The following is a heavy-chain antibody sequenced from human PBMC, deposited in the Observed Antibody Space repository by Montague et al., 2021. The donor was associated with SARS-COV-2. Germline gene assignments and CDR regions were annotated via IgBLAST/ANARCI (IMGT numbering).Heavy chain of an antibody. J-gene: IGHJ4*02. CDR3: ARARGGEGIAVRTFDS. V-gene: IGHV4-61*09. CDR1: GGSISKGSYY. Sequence: TLSLTCTVSGGSISKGSYYWTWIRQPAGAGLEWIGHIYTSGSTKYNPFLKSRVTVSVDTSHNQFSLKLSSVSAADTAVYYCARARGGEGIAVRTFDSWGQGTLVSVSS. CDR2: IYTSGST. D-gene: IGHD6-19*01.